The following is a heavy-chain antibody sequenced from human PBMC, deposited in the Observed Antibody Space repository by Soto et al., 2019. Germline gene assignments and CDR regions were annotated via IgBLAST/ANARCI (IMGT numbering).Heavy chain of an antibody. D-gene: IGHD6-19*01. CDR1: GFTFSSYA. CDR3: ARSWFSGSKSHYYYYGMDV. CDR2: ISYDGSNK. J-gene: IGHJ6*02. V-gene: IGHV3-30-3*01. Sequence: PGGSLRLSCAASGFTFSSYAMHWVRQAPGKGLEWVAVISYDGSNKYYADSVKGRFTISRDNSKNTLYLQMNSLRAEDTAVYYCARSWFSGSKSHYYYYGMDVWGQGTTVTVSS.